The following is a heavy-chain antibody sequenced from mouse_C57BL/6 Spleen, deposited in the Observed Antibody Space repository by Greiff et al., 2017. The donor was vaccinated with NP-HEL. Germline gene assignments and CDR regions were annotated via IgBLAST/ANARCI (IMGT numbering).Heavy chain of an antibody. CDR2: IYPRSGNT. V-gene: IGHV1-81*01. Sequence: QVQLKQSGAELARPGASVKLSCKASGYTFTSYGISWVKQRTGQGLEWIGEIYPRSGNTYYNEKFKGKATLTADKSSSTAYMELRSLTSEDSAVYFCARRGTAQATDAMDYWGQGTSVTVAS. CDR1: GYTFTSYG. J-gene: IGHJ4*01. D-gene: IGHD3-2*02. CDR3: ARRGTAQATDAMDY.